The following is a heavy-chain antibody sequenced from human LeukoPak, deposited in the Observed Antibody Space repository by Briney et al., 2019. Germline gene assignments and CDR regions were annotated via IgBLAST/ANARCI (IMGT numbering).Heavy chain of an antibody. J-gene: IGHJ4*02. D-gene: IGHD5-18*01. CDR1: GGSTSSSNYY. Sequence: SETLSLTCTVSGGSTSSSNYYWGWIRQPPGKGLEWIGGIHYSGNTYYNPSLKSRVTISVDTSKNQFSLKLSSVTAADTAVYYCARHVYSYGWEGDYWGQGTLVTVSS. CDR3: ARHVYSYGWEGDY. V-gene: IGHV4-39*01. CDR2: IHYSGNT.